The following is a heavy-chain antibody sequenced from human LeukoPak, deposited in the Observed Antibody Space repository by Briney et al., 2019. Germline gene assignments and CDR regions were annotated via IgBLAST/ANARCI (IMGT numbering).Heavy chain of an antibody. Sequence: PGGSLSLCCAASGFIFSDYYMWWIRKAPGKGLEWVSYISSSGSTIYYADSVKGRFTISRDNAKNSLYLQMNSLRPEDTAVYYCASRYSYGQLSYYYYYMDVWGKGTTVTVSS. CDR1: GFIFSDYY. V-gene: IGHV3-11*04. D-gene: IGHD5-18*01. CDR2: ISSSGSTI. J-gene: IGHJ6*03. CDR3: ASRYSYGQLSYYYYYMDV.